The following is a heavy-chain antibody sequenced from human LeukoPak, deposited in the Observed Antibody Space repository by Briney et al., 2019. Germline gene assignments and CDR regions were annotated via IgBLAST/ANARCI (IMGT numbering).Heavy chain of an antibody. Sequence: SSETLSLTCAVYGGSFSGYYWSWIRQPPGKGLEWIGEINHSGSTNYNPSLKSRVTISVDTSKNQFSLKLSSVTAADTAVYYCARGDGYRRAPDWGQGTLVTVSS. CDR3: ARGDGYRRAPD. V-gene: IGHV4-34*01. CDR1: GGSFSGYY. CDR2: INHSGST. D-gene: IGHD5-24*01. J-gene: IGHJ4*02.